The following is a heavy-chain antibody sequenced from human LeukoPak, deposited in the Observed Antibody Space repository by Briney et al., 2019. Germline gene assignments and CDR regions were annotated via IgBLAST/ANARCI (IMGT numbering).Heavy chain of an antibody. CDR1: DYSISSGNY. Sequence: SETLSLTCAVSDYSISSGNYWGWIRQPPGKGLEWIGSVYHSGSTHYSPSLKSRVTISVDTSKNQFSLKLRSVTAVDTAVYYCARNDSSGYFDYWVQETLVTVSS. J-gene: IGHJ4*02. V-gene: IGHV4-38-2*01. CDR3: ARNDSSGYFDY. D-gene: IGHD3-22*01. CDR2: VYHSGST.